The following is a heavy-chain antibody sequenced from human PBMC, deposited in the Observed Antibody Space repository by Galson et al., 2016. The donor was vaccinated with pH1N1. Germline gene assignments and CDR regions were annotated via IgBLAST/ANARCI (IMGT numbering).Heavy chain of an antibody. CDR3: ARGPQIVVVESATPGWFDS. CDR2: FNAVNGNT. D-gene: IGHD2-15*01. CDR1: GYTFTSYV. V-gene: IGHV1-3*01. J-gene: IGHJ5*01. Sequence: SVKVSCKASGYTFTSYVIHWVRQAPGQRLEWMGWFNAVNGNTKYSQKFQDRVTFTTDTSARTAYMELSSLRSEDTALYYCARGPQIVVVESATPGWFDSWGQGTQVTVSS.